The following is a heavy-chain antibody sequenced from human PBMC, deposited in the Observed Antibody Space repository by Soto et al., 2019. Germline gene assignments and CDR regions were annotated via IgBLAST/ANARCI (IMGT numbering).Heavy chain of an antibody. CDR2: IYYSGST. CDR1: GGSISSSSYY. CDR3: ARVSGSSPNWFDP. V-gene: IGHV4-39*01. J-gene: IGHJ5*02. Sequence: QLQLQESGPGLVKPSETLSLTCTVSGGSISSSSYYWGWIRQPPGKGLEWIGSIYYSGSTYYNPSLMSRVTISVDTSKNQFSLKLSSVTAADTAVYYCARVSGSSPNWFDPWGQGTLVTVSS. D-gene: IGHD6-13*01.